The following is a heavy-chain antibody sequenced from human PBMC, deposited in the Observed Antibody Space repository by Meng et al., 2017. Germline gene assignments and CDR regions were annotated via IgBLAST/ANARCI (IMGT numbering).Heavy chain of an antibody. V-gene: IGHV3-7*01. D-gene: IGHD1-26*01. CDR3: ARDKHSGGYSRDFDY. CDR2: IKQDGSEK. CDR1: GFTFSSYW. Sequence: GESLKISCAASGFTFSSYWMSWVRQAPGKGLEWVAHIKQDGSEKSYVDSVKGRFTISRDNAKNSLYLQMNSLRAEDTAVYYCARDKHSGGYSRDFDYWGQRTLVTVSS. J-gene: IGHJ4*02.